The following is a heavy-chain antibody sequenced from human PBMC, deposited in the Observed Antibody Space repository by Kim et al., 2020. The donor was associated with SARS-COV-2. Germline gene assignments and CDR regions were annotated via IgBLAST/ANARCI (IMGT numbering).Heavy chain of an antibody. D-gene: IGHD3-10*01. CDR2: INPSGGST. CDR1: GYTFTSYY. V-gene: IGHV1-46*01. CDR3: ARQGMVRGVMSSFDI. Sequence: ASVKVSCKASGYTFTSYYMHWVRQAPGQGLEWMGIINPSGGSTSYAQKFQGRVTMTRDTSTSTVYMELSSLRSEDTAVYYCARQGMVRGVMSSFDIWGQGTMVTVSS. J-gene: IGHJ3*02.